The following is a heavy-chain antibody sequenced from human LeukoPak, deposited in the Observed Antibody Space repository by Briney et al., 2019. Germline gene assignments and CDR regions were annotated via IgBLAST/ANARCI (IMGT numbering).Heavy chain of an antibody. CDR2: INQDGSDI. Sequence: GGSLRLSCAASGFTFSNYWMNWVRQFPGKGLEWVANINQDGSDINYVDSVKGRFTISRDNAKDSLYLQMNSLRAEDTAVYYCARDWFDLWGQGTLVTVSS. J-gene: IGHJ5*02. CDR3: ARDWFDL. V-gene: IGHV3-7*01. CDR1: GFTFSNYW.